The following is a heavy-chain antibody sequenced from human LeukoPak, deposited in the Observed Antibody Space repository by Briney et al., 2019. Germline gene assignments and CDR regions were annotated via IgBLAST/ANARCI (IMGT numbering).Heavy chain of an antibody. J-gene: IGHJ6*03. CDR2: INPNSGGT. CDR3: ARGGQLLWFGELLGYYMDV. Sequence: ASVKVSCKASGYTFTGYYMHWVRQAPGQGLEWMGWINPNSGGTNYAQKFQGRVTMTRGTSISTAYMELSRLRSDDTAVYYCARGGQLLWFGELLGYYMDVWGKGTTVTISS. D-gene: IGHD3-10*01. V-gene: IGHV1-2*02. CDR1: GYTFTGYY.